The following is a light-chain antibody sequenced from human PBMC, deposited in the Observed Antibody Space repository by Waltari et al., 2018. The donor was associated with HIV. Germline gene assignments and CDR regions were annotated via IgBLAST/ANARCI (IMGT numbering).Light chain of an antibody. Sequence: QSVLTQPPSVSGGPGQRVTTSCAGSSFPIGSGNDGHRYQQFPGTAPKVLIYANTNRPSGVPDRFSGSKSGYSASLVITGLQAEDDADYYCQSYDSSLSGWVFGGGTKLTVL. J-gene: IGLJ3*02. CDR2: ANT. CDR3: QSYDSSLSGWV. CDR1: SFPIGSGND. V-gene: IGLV1-40*01.